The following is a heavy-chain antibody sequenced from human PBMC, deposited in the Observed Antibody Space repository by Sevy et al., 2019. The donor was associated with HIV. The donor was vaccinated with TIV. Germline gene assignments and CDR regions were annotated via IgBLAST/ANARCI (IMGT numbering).Heavy chain of an antibody. D-gene: IGHD2-2*02. CDR1: GFTFSSYW. V-gene: IGHV3-7*01. J-gene: IGHJ3*02. CDR3: ATLQLVRAAIGRRDKAFDI. Sequence: GGSLRLSCAASGFTFSSYWMSWVRQAPGKGLEWVASIKKDGSEKYYVDSVKGRFTISRDNAKNSRYLKMNSLRAEDTAVYYWATLQLVRAAIGRRDKAFDIWGQGTMVTVSS. CDR2: IKKDGSEK.